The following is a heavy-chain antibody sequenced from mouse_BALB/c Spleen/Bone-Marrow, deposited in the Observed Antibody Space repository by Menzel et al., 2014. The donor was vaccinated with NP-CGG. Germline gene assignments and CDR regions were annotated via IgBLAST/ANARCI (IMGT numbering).Heavy chain of an antibody. V-gene: IGHV1-26*01. CDR2: INPYNGGT. Sequence: EVKLMESGPELVKPGASMKISCDASGYSFTGYTMNWVKQSHGKNLEWIGLINPYNGGTSYNQKFKCKATLIVDKSSSTAYMELLSLTSEDSAVYFCARHGYGNYVALDCWSQATSVTISS. D-gene: IGHD2-1*01. CDR1: GYSFTGYT. CDR3: ARHGYGNYVALDC. J-gene: IGHJ4*01.